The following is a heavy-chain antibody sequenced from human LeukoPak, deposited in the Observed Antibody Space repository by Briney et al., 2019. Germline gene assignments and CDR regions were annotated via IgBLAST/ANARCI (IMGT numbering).Heavy chain of an antibody. D-gene: IGHD2-2*01. V-gene: IGHV1-24*01. CDR3: ATEYREFGPGLPAAIPFFDY. Sequence: ASVKVSCKVSGYTLTELSMHWVRQAPGKGLEWMGGFDPEDGETIYAQKFQGRVTMTEDTSTDTAYMELSSLRSEDTAVYYCATEYREFGPGLPAAIPFFDYWGQGTPVTVSS. CDR1: GYTLTELS. J-gene: IGHJ4*02. CDR2: FDPEDGET.